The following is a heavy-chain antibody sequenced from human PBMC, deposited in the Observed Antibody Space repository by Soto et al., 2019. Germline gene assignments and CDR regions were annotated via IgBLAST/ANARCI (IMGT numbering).Heavy chain of an antibody. CDR1: GDSISSGGYY. V-gene: IGHV4-31*03. CDR2: IYYSGST. J-gene: IGHJ4*02. Sequence: SETLSLTCTVSGDSISSGGYYWSWIRQHPGKGLEWIGYIYYSGSTYYNPSLKSRVTISVDTSKNQFSLKLSSVTAADTAVYYCARGYSSGLNSVWGQGTVVTVSS. CDR3: ARGYSSGLNSV. D-gene: IGHD6-19*01.